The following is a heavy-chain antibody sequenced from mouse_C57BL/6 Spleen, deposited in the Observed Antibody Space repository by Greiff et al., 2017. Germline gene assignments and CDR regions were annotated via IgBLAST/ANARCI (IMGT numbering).Heavy chain of an antibody. V-gene: IGHV3-6*01. CDR2: ISYDGSN. CDR1: GYSITSGYY. Sequence: EVQLVESGPGLVKPSQSLSLTCSVTGYSITSGYYWNWIRQFPGNKLEWMCYISYDGSNNYNPSLKNRISITRDTSKNQFFLKLNSVTTEDTATYYCARVTVVAPYWYFDVWGTGTTVTVSS. J-gene: IGHJ1*03. D-gene: IGHD1-1*01. CDR3: ARVTVVAPYWYFDV.